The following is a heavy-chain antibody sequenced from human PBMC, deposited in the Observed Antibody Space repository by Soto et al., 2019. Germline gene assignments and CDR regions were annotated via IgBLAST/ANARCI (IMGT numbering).Heavy chain of an antibody. Sequence: DSLKGRFTISRDNVKNSLYLQMNSLRAEDTAVYYCARGTTTVQWEDRLDYWGQGTLVTVSS. V-gene: IGHV3-7*01. D-gene: IGHD1-26*01. J-gene: IGHJ4*02. CDR3: ARGTTTVQWEDRLDY.